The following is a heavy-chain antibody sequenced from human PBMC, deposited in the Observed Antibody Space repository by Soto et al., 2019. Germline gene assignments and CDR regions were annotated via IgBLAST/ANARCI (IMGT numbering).Heavy chain of an antibody. CDR2: INWNSDTI. CDR1: GFRFDDYA. D-gene: IGHD3-10*01. Sequence: EVQLVESGGGSVQPGGSLRLSCVASGFRFDDYAMHWVRQRPGKGLEWVSGINWNSDTIGYDDSVKGRFIVSRDNAEGSLLLQMSSLIAEDTAIYFCAMSNSNDLYYHFESWGQGTQVTVSS. V-gene: IGHV3-9*01. J-gene: IGHJ4*02. CDR3: AMSNSNDLYYHFES.